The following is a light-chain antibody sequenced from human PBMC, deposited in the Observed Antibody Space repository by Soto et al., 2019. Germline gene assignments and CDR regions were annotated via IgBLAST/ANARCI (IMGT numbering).Light chain of an antibody. CDR3: QSYDSSLSGYVV. CDR2: GNS. V-gene: IGLV1-40*01. Sequence: QSVLTQPPSESRAPGQRVTISCTGSSSNIGAGYDVHWYQQLPGTAPKLLIYGNSNRPSGVPDRFSGSKSGTSASLAITGLQAEDEADYYCQSYDSSLSGYVVFGGGTKLTFL. J-gene: IGLJ2*01. CDR1: SSNIGAGYD.